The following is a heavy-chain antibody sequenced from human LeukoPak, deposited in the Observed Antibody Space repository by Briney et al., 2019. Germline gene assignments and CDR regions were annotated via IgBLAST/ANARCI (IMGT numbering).Heavy chain of an antibody. CDR1: GGSISSYY. D-gene: IGHD6-13*01. V-gene: IGHV4-4*07. CDR3: ARVTAAGTSVVFDP. Sequence: SETLSPTCNVSGGSISSYYWSWIRQPAGEGREGIARIYTSGSTNYNPSLKSRVTMSVDTSKNQFSLKLNSVTAADTAVYYCARVTAAGTSVVFDPWGQGILVTVSS. J-gene: IGHJ5*02. CDR2: IYTSGST.